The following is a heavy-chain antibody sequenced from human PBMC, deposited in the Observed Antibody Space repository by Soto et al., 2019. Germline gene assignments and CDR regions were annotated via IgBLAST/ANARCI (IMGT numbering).Heavy chain of an antibody. CDR3: ARGLTTYYDFWSELPNWFDP. Sequence: KPSETLSLTCAVYGGSFSGYYWSWIRQPPGKGLEWIGEINHSGSTNYNPSLKSRVTISVDTSKNQFSLKLSSVTAADTAVYYCARGLTTYYDFWSELPNWFDPWGQGTLVTVSS. V-gene: IGHV4-34*01. CDR2: INHSGST. D-gene: IGHD3-3*01. J-gene: IGHJ5*02. CDR1: GGSFSGYY.